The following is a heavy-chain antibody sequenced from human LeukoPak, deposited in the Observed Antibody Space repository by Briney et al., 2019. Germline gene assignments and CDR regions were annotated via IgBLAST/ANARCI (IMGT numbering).Heavy chain of an antibody. CDR3: AREGGYSYGPDAFDI. V-gene: IGHV4-59*01. CDR1: GGSISSYY. J-gene: IGHJ3*02. CDR2: IYYSGST. D-gene: IGHD5-18*01. Sequence: SETLSLTCTVSGGSISSYYWSWIRQPPGKGLEWIGYIYYSGSTNYNPSLKSRVIISVDTSKNQFSLKLSSVTAADTAVYYCAREGGYSYGPDAFDIWGQGTMVTVSS.